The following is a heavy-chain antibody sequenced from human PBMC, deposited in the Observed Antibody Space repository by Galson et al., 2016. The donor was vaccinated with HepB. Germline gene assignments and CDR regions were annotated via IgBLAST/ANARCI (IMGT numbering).Heavy chain of an antibody. V-gene: IGHV4-4*02. CDR2: VFQSGSS. CDR3: ARDVAEINLDS. J-gene: IGHJ4*02. D-gene: IGHD1-14*01. CDR1: GGSIRTNSW. Sequence: SETLSLTCSVSGGSIRTNSWWSWVRQPPGKGLEWIGEVFQSGSSNYNPSLKSRVTISVDTSRNQFSVTLYSVTAADTAVYFCARDVAEINLDSWGQGILVTVSS.